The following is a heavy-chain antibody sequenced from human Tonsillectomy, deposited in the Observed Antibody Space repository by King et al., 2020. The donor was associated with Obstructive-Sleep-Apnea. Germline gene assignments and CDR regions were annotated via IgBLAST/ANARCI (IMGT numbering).Heavy chain of an antibody. J-gene: IGHJ4*02. Sequence: QLVQSGAEVKKPGSSVKVSCKASGGTFSSYAISWVRQAPGQGLEWMGGIIPILGIANYAQKFQGRVTITADKSTSTAYMELSSLRSEDTAVYYGAGYKGEEAYYYDSSGYYYPYFDYWGQGTLVTVSS. CDR3: AGYKGEEAYYYDSSGYYYPYFDY. V-gene: IGHV1-69*09. CDR1: GGTFSSYA. D-gene: IGHD3-22*01. CDR2: IIPILGIA.